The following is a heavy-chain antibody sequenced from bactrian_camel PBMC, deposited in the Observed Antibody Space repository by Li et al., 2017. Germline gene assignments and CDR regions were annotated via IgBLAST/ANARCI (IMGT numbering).Heavy chain of an antibody. D-gene: IGHD7*01. CDR1: GYAYSDGYC. CDR3: ATDPQLGY. CDR2: IYCDGRRT. Sequence: QLVESGGGSVQAGGSLRLSCVVSGYAYSDGYCLGWFRQAPGKGLEWVSSIYCDGRRTVSSDSVRGRFTISRDNAKNTVYLQMNSLKSDDTALYMCATDPQLGYWGQGTQVTVS. J-gene: IGHJ6*01. V-gene: IGHV3-2*01.